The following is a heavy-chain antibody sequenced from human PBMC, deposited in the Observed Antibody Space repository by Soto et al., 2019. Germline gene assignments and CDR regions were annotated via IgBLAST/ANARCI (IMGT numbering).Heavy chain of an antibody. CDR1: GFTFSSYA. CDR2: IGATGSTT. Sequence: EVQLLESGGGLVQPGGSLRLSCAASGFTFSSYAMNWVRQAPGKGLEWVSAIGATGSTTYYADSVKGRFTISRDNSKNTLYLQVKSLRAEDTAVYYCSTSGSGSYFGGYYFDYWGQGTLVAVSS. V-gene: IGHV3-23*01. J-gene: IGHJ4*02. D-gene: IGHD3-10*01. CDR3: STSGSGSYFGGYYFDY.